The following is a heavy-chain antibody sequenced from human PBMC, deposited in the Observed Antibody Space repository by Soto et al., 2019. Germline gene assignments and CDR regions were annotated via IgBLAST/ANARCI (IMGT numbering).Heavy chain of an antibody. Sequence: QVQLQESGPGLVKPSETLSLTCTISGGSISSYYWSWIRQPAGKGLEWIGRIYTSGSTNYNPSLKSRVTMSVDTSKNQFSLKLSSVTAADTAVYYCASAPRYSSSQVFDYWGQGTLVTVSS. CDR3: ASAPRYSSSQVFDY. J-gene: IGHJ4*02. D-gene: IGHD6-6*01. CDR2: IYTSGST. CDR1: GGSISSYY. V-gene: IGHV4-4*07.